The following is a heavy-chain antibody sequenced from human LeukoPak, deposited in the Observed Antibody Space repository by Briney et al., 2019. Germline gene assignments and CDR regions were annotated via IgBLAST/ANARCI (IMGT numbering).Heavy chain of an antibody. V-gene: IGHV4-31*03. CDR1: GGSVSRGGYY. CDR2: TSYSEGT. J-gene: IGHJ4*02. CDR3: ATADWESFYFDS. D-gene: IGHD1-26*01. Sequence: SETLSLTCTVSGGSVSRGGYYWNWIRQHPGKGLEWIGFTSYSEGTYYNPSLMSRITISVDRSQNQFSLKMRDVTAADTAVYFCATADWESFYFDSWGQGALVTVSS.